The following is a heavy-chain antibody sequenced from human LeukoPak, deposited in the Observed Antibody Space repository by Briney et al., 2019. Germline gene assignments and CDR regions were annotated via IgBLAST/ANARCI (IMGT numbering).Heavy chain of an antibody. CDR2: IIPIFGTA. D-gene: IGHD5-24*01. J-gene: IGHJ6*03. CDR1: GGTFSSYA. CDR3: ARGAGRKRDGYNNDYYYYYMDV. Sequence: SVXVSCKASGGTFSSYAISWVRQAPGQGLEWMGGIIPIFGTANYAQKFQGRVTITADESTSTAYMELSSLRSEDTAVYYCARGAGRKRDGYNNDYYYYYMDVWGKGTTVTVSS. V-gene: IGHV1-69*13.